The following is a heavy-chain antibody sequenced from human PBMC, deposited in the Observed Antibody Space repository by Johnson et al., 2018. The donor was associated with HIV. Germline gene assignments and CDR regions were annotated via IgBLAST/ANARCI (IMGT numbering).Heavy chain of an antibody. V-gene: IGHV3-23*04. CDR3: ATPQEGYSAFDI. J-gene: IGHJ3*02. D-gene: IGHD2-15*01. CDR1: GFTFSNCA. Sequence: VQLVESGGGLIQPGGSLRLSCVASGFTFSNCAMNWVRQAPGKGLEWVATVSGGGGITYYADSVQGRFTISRDNSKNTLYLQMNSLRAEDTAVYYCATPQEGYSAFDIWGQGTMVTVSS. CDR2: VSGGGGIT.